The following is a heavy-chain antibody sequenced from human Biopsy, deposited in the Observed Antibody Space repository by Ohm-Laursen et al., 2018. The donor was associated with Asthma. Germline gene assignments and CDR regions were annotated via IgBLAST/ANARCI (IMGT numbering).Heavy chain of an antibody. Sequence: SLRLSCAASEFSGSSSYMSWVRQAPGKGLEWVSVIYNDGRAYYADSVKGRFTVSRDNSKNTLFLQMNSLRAEDTAVYYCTRTTTVTTTYAMDVWGRGTTVTVSS. J-gene: IGHJ6*02. V-gene: IGHV3-53*01. D-gene: IGHD4-17*01. CDR2: IYNDGRA. CDR3: TRTTTVTTTYAMDV. CDR1: EFSGSSSY.